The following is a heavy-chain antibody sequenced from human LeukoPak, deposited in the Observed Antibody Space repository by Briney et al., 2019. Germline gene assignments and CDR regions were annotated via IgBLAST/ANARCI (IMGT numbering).Heavy chain of an antibody. CDR2: ISGSGGNT. Sequence: GGSLRLSCAASGFTFSRNGMTWVRQAPGKGLEWVSAISGSGGNTYYADSVKGRFTISRDNSKNTLYLQMNSLRAEDTAVYYCARESYYYGSGSYDLNWGQGTLVTVSS. CDR1: GFTFSRNG. V-gene: IGHV3-23*01. J-gene: IGHJ4*02. CDR3: ARESYYYGSGSYDLN. D-gene: IGHD3-10*01.